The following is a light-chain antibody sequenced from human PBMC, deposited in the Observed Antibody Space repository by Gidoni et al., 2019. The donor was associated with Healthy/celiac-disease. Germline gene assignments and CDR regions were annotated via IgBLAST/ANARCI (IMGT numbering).Light chain of an antibody. CDR2: GAS. CDR3: QQYGSSPGT. Sequence: EIVLTQSSGTLSLSPGERATLSCRASKSVSSSYLAWYQQKPGQAPRLLIYGASSRAPGIPDRFSGSGSGTDFTLTISRLEPEDFAVYYCQQYGSSPGTFGPXTKVDIK. V-gene: IGKV3-20*01. J-gene: IGKJ3*01. CDR1: KSVSSSY.